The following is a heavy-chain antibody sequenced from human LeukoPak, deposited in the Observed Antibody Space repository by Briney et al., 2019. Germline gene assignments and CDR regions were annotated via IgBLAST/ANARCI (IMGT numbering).Heavy chain of an antibody. V-gene: IGHV3-48*01. D-gene: IGHD6-6*01. Sequence: PGGSLRLSCAASGFTFSTYEMNWVRQAPGKGLEWVSYISSSSSTIYYADSVKGRFTISRDNAKNSLYLQMNNLRAEDTAVYYCARVLRLHYSSSTNWFDPWGQGTLVTVSS. CDR2: ISSSSSTI. CDR3: ARVLRLHYSSSTNWFDP. J-gene: IGHJ5*02. CDR1: GFTFSTYE.